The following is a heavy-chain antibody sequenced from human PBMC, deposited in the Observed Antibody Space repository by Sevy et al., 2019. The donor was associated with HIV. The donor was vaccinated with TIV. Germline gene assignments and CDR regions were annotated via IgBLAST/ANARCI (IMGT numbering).Heavy chain of an antibody. Sequence: GGSLRLSCAASGFTFSSYGMHWVRQAPGKGLEWVAVIWYDGSNKYYADSVKGRFTISRDNSKNTLYLQMNSLRAEDTAVYYCARVNQCYDHSGGYTDPDAFDIWGQGTMVTVSS. CDR2: IWYDGSNK. D-gene: IGHD2-8*02. J-gene: IGHJ3*02. CDR1: GFTFSSYG. CDR3: ARVNQCYDHSGGYTDPDAFDI. V-gene: IGHV3-33*01.